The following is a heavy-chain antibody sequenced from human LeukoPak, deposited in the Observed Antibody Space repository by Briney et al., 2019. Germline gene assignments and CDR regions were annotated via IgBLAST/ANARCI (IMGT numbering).Heavy chain of an antibody. CDR2: ITWDGDST. J-gene: IGHJ4*02. V-gene: IGHV3-43D*03. D-gene: IGHD6-13*01. CDR3: AKGTSSWHEFDS. Sequence: SGGSLRLSCAASGFTFSSYGMSWVRQAPGKGLEWVSLITWDGDSTYYADSVKGRFTISRDNSKNYLYLQMNSLRAEDTALYYCAKGTSSWHEFDSWGQGTLVTVSS. CDR1: GFTFSSYG.